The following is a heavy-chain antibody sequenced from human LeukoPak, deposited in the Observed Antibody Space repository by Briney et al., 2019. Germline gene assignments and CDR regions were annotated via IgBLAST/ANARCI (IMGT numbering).Heavy chain of an antibody. D-gene: IGHD3-10*01. CDR2: ISHDGNNK. CDR3: ARGQPGSGSSYAFDN. CDR1: GFTFSSFA. V-gene: IGHV3-30-3*01. Sequence: PGRSLRLSCAASGFTFSSFAIHWVRQTPGKGLEWVGAISHDGNNKFYADSLKGRFTISRDDSKNTLYLQMSSLRPDDTAVYYCARGQPGSGSSYAFDNWGQGTLVTVSS. J-gene: IGHJ4*02.